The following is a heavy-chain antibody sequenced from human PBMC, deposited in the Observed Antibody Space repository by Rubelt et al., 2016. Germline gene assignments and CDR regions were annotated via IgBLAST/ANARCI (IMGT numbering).Heavy chain of an antibody. CDR3: ARDAGSYREVDAFDF. D-gene: IGHD1-26*01. V-gene: IGHV3-30*04. Sequence: EWVAGMSEHEDGRNINYADSVKGRFTISRDNSKNTLDLQMNSLRAEDTAIYYCARDAGSYREVDAFDFWGQGTMVTVSS. CDR2: MSEHEDGRNI. J-gene: IGHJ3*01.